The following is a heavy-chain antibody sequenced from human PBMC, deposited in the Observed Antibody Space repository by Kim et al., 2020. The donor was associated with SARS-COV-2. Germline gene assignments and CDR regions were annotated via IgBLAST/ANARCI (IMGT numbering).Heavy chain of an antibody. CDR2: IIPIFGTA. CDR3: ASMVYYDSSGYHSPFDY. V-gene: IGHV1-69*13. CDR1: GGTFSSYA. Sequence: SVKVSCKASGGTFSSYAISWVRQAPGQGLEWMGGIIPIFGTANYAKKFQGRVTITADESTSTAYMELSSLRSEDTAVYYCASMVYYDSSGYHSPFDYWGQGTLVTVSS. D-gene: IGHD3-22*01. J-gene: IGHJ4*02.